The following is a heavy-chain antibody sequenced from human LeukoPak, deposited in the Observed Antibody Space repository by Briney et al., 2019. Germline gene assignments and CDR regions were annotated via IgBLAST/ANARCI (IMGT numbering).Heavy chain of an antibody. D-gene: IGHD6-13*01. CDR3: AKTQYTSTWYGAFDI. Sequence: GGSLRLSCAASAFTFSNFAMSWVRQAPGKGLEWVSGIRGSGGSTYYADSVKGRFTISRDNSKNTLDLQMNSLRAEDTAVYYCAKTQYTSTWYGAFDIWGQGTMVTVPS. V-gene: IGHV3-23*01. CDR1: AFTFSNFA. J-gene: IGHJ3*02. CDR2: IRGSGGST.